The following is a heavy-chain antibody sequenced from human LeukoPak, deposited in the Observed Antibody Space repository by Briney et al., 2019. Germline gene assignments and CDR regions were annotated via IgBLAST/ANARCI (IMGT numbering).Heavy chain of an antibody. CDR2: IYYSGST. V-gene: IGHV4-39*01. CDR3: ARLLWFGELNYFDY. D-gene: IGHD3-10*01. CDR1: GGSISSSSYY. Sequence: SETLSLTCTVSGGSISSSSYYWGWIRQPPGKGLEWIGSIYYSGSTYYNPSLKSRVTISVDTSKNQFSLKLSSVTAADTAVYYCARLLWFGELNYFDYWGQGTLVTVSS. J-gene: IGHJ4*02.